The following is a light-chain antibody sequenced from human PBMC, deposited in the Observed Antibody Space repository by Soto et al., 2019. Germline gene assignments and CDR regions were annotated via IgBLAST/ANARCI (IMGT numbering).Light chain of an antibody. J-gene: IGKJ3*01. CDR2: AAS. CDR1: QDINNY. CDR3: QRYNNGPPVT. V-gene: IGKV1-27*01. Sequence: DIQMTQSPSSLSASVGDRVTITCRASQDINNYLAWYQQKPGKPPKLLIYAASTLQSGVPSRFSGGGSGTDFTLTIISLQPDDVATYYCQRYNNGPPVTFGPGTKV.